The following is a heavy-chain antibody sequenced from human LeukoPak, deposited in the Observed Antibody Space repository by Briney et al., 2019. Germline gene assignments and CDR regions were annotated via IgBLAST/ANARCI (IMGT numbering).Heavy chain of an antibody. D-gene: IGHD2-2*01. V-gene: IGHV3-30*18. CDR2: ISYDGSNK. CDR3: AKDMGDVVVPAAIGY. Sequence: PGGSLRLSCAASGFTFRNYYMHWVRQAPGKGLEWVAVISYDGSNKYYADSVKGRFTISRDNSKNTLYLQMNSLRAEDTAVYYCAKDMGDVVVPAAIGYWGQGTLVTVSS. CDR1: GFTFRNYY. J-gene: IGHJ4*02.